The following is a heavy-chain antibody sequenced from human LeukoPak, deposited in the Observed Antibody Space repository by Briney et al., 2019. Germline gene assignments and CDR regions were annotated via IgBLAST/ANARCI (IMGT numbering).Heavy chain of an antibody. V-gene: IGHV3-21*01. CDR1: GFTFSSYI. CDR3: AIDVGYTSPKWFDP. Sequence: GGSLRLSWPASGFTFSSYIMNWFGQPPGKGREGVSSISSSSSYIYYADSVKGRFTISRDNAKNSLYLQMNSLRAEDTAVYYCAIDVGYTSPKWFDPWGQGTLVTVSS. CDR2: ISSSSSYI. D-gene: IGHD2-15*01. J-gene: IGHJ5*02.